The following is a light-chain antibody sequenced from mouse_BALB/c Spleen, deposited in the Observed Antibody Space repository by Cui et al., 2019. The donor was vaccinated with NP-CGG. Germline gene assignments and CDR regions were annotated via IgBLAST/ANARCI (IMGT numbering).Light chain of an antibody. V-gene: IGLV1*01. Sequence: QAVVTQESALTTSPGETVTLTCRSSTGAVTTSNYANWVQEKSDHLFTGLIGGTKNRAPGVPARFSGSLIGDKAALTITGAQTEDEAIYFCALWYSNHWVFGGGTKLTVV. CDR3: ALWYSNHWV. CDR2: GTK. J-gene: IGLJ1*01. CDR1: TGAVTTSNY.